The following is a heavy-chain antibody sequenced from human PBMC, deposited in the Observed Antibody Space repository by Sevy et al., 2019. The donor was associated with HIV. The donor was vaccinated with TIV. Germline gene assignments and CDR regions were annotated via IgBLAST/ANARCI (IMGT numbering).Heavy chain of an antibody. CDR3: ARDCNSATCLWGLDV. D-gene: IGHD1-26*01. CDR1: GFTFSNYW. J-gene: IGHJ6*02. Sequence: GGSLRLSCVASGFTFSNYWMSWVRQAPGKGLEWVANIKRDGSEKYYVASVKGRFTISRDNDKTSLYLQMNCLRDEDTAVYYCARDCNSATCLWGLDVWGPGTTVTVSS. V-gene: IGHV3-7*03. CDR2: IKRDGSEK.